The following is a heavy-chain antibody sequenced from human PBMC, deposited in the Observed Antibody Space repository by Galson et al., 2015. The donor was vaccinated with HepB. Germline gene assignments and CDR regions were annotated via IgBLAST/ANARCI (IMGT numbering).Heavy chain of an antibody. J-gene: IGHJ3*02. CDR1: GFTFSGSA. D-gene: IGHD6-13*01. V-gene: IGHV3-73*01. CDR3: TRLGSMGAAGI. CDR2: IRSKANSYAT. Sequence: SLRLSCAASGFTFSGSAMHWVRQASGKGLEWVGRIRSKANSYATAYAASVKGRFTISRDDSKNTAYLQMNSLKTEDTAVYYCTRLGSMGAAGIWGQGTMVTVSS.